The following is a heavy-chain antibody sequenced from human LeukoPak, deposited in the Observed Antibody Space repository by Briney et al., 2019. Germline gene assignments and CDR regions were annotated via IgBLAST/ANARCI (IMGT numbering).Heavy chain of an antibody. J-gene: IGHJ4*02. CDR3: AAGGGILWFGELPLGY. CDR2: INHSGST. V-gene: IGHV4-34*01. D-gene: IGHD3-10*01. Sequence: SETPSLTCAVYGGSFSGYYWSWIRQPPGKGLEWIGEINHSGSTNYNPSLKSRVTISVDTSKNQFSLKLSSVTAADTAVYYCAAGGGILWFGELPLGYWGQGTLVTVSS. CDR1: GGSFSGYY.